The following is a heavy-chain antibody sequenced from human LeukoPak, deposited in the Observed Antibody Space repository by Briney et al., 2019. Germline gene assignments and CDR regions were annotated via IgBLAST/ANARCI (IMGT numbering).Heavy chain of an antibody. D-gene: IGHD1-14*01. J-gene: IGHJ3*02. CDR3: ARGGRGITVKKNWAKNRAFDI. CDR2: INHSGST. V-gene: IGHV4-34*01. CDR1: GGSFSGYY. Sequence: PSETLSLTCAVYGGSFSGYYWSWIRQPPGKGLEWIGEINHSGSTNYNPSLKSRVTISVDTSKNQFSLKLSSVTAADPAVYYCARGGRGITVKKNWAKNRAFDIWGQGTMVTVSS.